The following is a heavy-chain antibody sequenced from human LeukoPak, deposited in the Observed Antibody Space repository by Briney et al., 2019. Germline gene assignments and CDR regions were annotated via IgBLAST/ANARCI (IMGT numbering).Heavy chain of an antibody. Sequence: SETLSLTCTVSGGSISSSSYYWGWIRQPPGKGLEWIGSIYYSGSTYYNPSLKSRVTISVDTSKNQFSLKLSSVTAADTAVYYCARGVYDSSGRYFDYWGQGTLVTVSS. CDR1: GGSISSSSYY. CDR2: IYYSGST. D-gene: IGHD3-22*01. V-gene: IGHV4-39*07. CDR3: ARGVYDSSGRYFDY. J-gene: IGHJ4*02.